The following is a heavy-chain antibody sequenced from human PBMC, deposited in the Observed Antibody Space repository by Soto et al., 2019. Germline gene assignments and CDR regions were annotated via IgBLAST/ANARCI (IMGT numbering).Heavy chain of an antibody. CDR3: ARARFYGSERTVFDF. V-gene: IGHV4-31*03. Sequence: QVQLQELGPGLVKPSQTLSLTCTVSRGSVSSGGYYWSWIRQHPGKGLEWIGYIYYNGITDYNPSLKSRLIISVDTSKNQFSLILSSVTAADTAVYYCARARFYGSERTVFDFWGQGTLVTVSS. CDR2: IYYNGIT. J-gene: IGHJ4*02. D-gene: IGHD3-10*01. CDR1: RGSVSSGGYY.